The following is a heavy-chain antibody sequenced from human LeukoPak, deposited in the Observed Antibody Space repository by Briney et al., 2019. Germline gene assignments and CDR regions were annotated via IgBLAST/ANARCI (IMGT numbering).Heavy chain of an antibody. J-gene: IGHJ6*02. CDR1: GFTFSSYA. V-gene: IGHV3-66*01. CDR3: ARDPYCLGGSCYPAPYYGMDV. D-gene: IGHD2-15*01. CDR2: IYSGGST. Sequence: GGSLRLSCAASGFTFSSYAMSWVRQAPGKGLEWVSVIYSGGSTYYADSVKGRFTISRDNSKNTLYLQMNSLRVGDTAVYYCARDPYCLGGSCYPAPYYGMDVWGQGTTVTVSS.